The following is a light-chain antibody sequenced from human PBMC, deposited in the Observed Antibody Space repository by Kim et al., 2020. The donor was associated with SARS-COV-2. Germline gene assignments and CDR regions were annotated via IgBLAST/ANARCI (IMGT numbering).Light chain of an antibody. V-gene: IGKV1-17*03. J-gene: IGKJ1*01. Sequence: DIQMTQSPSAMSASVGDRVTITCRASQGISNYLAWFQQKPGKVPKRLIYVASSLQSGVPSRFSGSGSGTELSLTISSLQPEDFATYCCLQHNDSPRTFGQGTKVDIK. CDR3: LQHNDSPRT. CDR1: QGISNY. CDR2: VAS.